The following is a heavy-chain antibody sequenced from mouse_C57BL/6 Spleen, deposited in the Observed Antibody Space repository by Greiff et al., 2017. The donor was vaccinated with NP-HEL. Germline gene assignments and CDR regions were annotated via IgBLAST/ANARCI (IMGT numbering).Heavy chain of an antibody. CDR2: INPNNGGT. CDR1: GYTFTDYY. Sequence: EVQLQQSGPELVKPGASVKISCKASGYTFTDYYMNWVKQSHGKSLEWIGDINPNNGGTSYNQKFKGKATLTVDKSSSRAYMELRSLTSEDSAVYYWARHEDEGGYFAYWGQGTLVTVSA. CDR3: ARHEDEGGYFAY. V-gene: IGHV1-26*01. J-gene: IGHJ3*01.